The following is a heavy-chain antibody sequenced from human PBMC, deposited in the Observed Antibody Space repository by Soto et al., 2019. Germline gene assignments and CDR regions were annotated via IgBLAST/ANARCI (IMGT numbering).Heavy chain of an antibody. V-gene: IGHV3-30*18. D-gene: IGHD4-17*01. CDR3: AKDLTVTTFEIDY. CDR1: GFTFSSYG. J-gene: IGHJ4*02. Sequence: PGGSLRLSCAASGFTFSSYGMHWVRQAPGKGLEWVAVISYDGSNKYYADSVKGRFTISRDNSKNTLYLQMNSLRAEDTAVYYCAKDLTVTTFEIDYWGQGTLVTVSS. CDR2: ISYDGSNK.